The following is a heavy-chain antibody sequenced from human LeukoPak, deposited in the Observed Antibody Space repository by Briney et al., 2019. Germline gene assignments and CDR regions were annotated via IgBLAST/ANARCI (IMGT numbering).Heavy chain of an antibody. CDR3: ARGSPTPDY. CDR2: IYYSGTT. D-gene: IGHD1-26*01. J-gene: IGHJ4*02. Sequence: SETLSLTCTVSGGSLNTYYWSWIRQPPGKGLEWIGYIYYSGTTNYNPSLKSRVTLSVDTSKNQFSLRLTSVTAADTAVYFCARGSPTPDYWGQGTLVTVSS. CDR1: GGSLNTYY. V-gene: IGHV4-59*01.